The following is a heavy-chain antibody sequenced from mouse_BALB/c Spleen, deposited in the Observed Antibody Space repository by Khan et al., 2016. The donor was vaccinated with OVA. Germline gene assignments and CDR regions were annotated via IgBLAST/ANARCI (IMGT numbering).Heavy chain of an antibody. Sequence: QIQLVQSGPELKKPGETVKISCKASGYTFTDYSMHWAKQAPGKGLKWMGWINTETGEPTYADDFKGPFAFSLETSASIAYLQFNNLKNQDTAADCCAGRKHWYFDVWGAGTTVTVSS. CDR1: GYTFTDYS. CDR3: AGRKHWYFDV. J-gene: IGHJ1*01. CDR2: INTETGEP. V-gene: IGHV9-2-1*01.